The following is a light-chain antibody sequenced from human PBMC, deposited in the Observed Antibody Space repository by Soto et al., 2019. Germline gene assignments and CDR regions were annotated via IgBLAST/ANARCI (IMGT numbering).Light chain of an antibody. V-gene: IGKV3-11*01. Sequence: EVLITQSPATVSVSPGERATLSCRASQSVSSYLAWYQQKPGQAPRLLIYDASNRATGIPARFSGSGSGTDFTLTISSLEPEDFAVYYCQQRSNWPLTFGGGTKVDIK. J-gene: IGKJ4*01. CDR1: QSVSSY. CDR2: DAS. CDR3: QQRSNWPLT.